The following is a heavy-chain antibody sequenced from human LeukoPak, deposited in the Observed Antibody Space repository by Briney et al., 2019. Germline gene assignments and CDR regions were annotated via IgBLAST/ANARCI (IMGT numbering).Heavy chain of an antibody. CDR1: GGSIGSYY. J-gene: IGHJ4*02. CDR2: IYYSGST. Sequence: PSETLSLTCTVSGGSIGSYYWSWIRQPPGKGLEWIGYIYYSGSTYYNPSLKSRVTISVDTSKNQFSLKLSSATAADTAVYYCARAKSSSWEYYFDYWGQGTLVTVSS. V-gene: IGHV4-30-4*01. D-gene: IGHD6-13*01. CDR3: ARAKSSSWEYYFDY.